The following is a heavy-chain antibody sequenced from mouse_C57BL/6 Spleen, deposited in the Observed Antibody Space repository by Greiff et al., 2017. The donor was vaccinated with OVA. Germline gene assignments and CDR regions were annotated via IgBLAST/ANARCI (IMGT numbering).Heavy chain of an antibody. Sequence: QVQLQQPGAELVKPGASVKLSCKASGYTFTSYWMQWVKQRPGQGLEWIGEIDPSDSYTNYNQKFKGKATLTVDTSSSTAYMQLSSLTSEDSAVYYCAIAYYSNYEGYAMDYWGQGTSVTVSS. V-gene: IGHV1-50*01. CDR2: IDPSDSYT. D-gene: IGHD2-5*01. CDR3: AIAYYSNYEGYAMDY. CDR1: GYTFTSYW. J-gene: IGHJ4*01.